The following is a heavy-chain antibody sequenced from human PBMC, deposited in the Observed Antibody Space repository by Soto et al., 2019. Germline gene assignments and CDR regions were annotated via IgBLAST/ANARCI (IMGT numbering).Heavy chain of an antibody. CDR1: GFTFSSYG. D-gene: IGHD2-21*01. V-gene: IGHV3-33*01. Sequence: QVQLVESGGGVVQPGRSLRLSCAASGFTFSSYGMHWVRQAPGKGLEWVAVIWYDGSNKYYADSVKGRFTISRDNSKNTLYLQMNSLIAEDTAVYYCARESSYCGGDCYPTYFDYWGQGTLVTVSS. J-gene: IGHJ4*02. CDR2: IWYDGSNK. CDR3: ARESSYCGGDCYPTYFDY.